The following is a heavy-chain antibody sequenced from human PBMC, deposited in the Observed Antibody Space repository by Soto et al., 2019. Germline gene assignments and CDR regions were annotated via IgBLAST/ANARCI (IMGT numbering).Heavy chain of an antibody. Sequence: SETLSLTCTVPGGSISSYYWSWIRQPPGKGLEWIGYIYYSGSTNYNPSLKSRVTTSVDTSKNQFSLKLSSVTAADTAVYYCARVSVGYCTNGVCYGLDYWGQGTLVTVSS. CDR2: IYYSGST. D-gene: IGHD2-8*01. CDR3: ARVSVGYCTNGVCYGLDY. J-gene: IGHJ4*02. CDR1: GGSISSYY. V-gene: IGHV4-59*01.